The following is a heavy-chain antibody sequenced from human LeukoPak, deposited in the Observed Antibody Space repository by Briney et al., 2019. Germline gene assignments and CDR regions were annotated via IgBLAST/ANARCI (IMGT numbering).Heavy chain of an antibody. Sequence: ASVKVSCKTSGYTFTSYYMHWVRQAPGQGLEWMGIINPSGGSTNYAQKFQGRVTMTRDMSTSTVYMELSSLRSEDTAVYYCARRGTVYWFDPWGQGTLVTVSS. J-gene: IGHJ5*02. D-gene: IGHD2-8*02. V-gene: IGHV1-46*01. CDR1: GYTFTSYY. CDR3: ARRGTVYWFDP. CDR2: INPSGGST.